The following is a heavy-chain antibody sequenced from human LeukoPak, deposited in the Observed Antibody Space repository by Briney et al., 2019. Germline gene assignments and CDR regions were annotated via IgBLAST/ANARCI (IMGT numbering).Heavy chain of an antibody. D-gene: IGHD6-25*01. V-gene: IGHV3-21*01. J-gene: IGHJ6*03. CDR2: ISTVSTYT. Sequence: PGGSLRLSYASSGFTFTDYSMTWVRQAPGKGLEWVSSISTVSTYTFYSDSVKGRFTISRDNRKNTLYLQMSSLSAEDTAVYYCVRDGSGFYYYYYKDVWGRGTAVTVSS. CDR3: VRDGSGFYYYYYKDV. CDR1: GFTFTDYS.